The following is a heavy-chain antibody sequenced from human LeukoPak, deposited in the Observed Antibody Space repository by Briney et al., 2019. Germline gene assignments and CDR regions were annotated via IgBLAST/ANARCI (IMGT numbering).Heavy chain of an antibody. D-gene: IGHD3-16*01. CDR2: VFYSGNT. Sequence: SETLSLTCTVSGGSISSFYWNWIRQPPGKGLEWVGYVFYSGNTNYNPSLGSRVTISEDTSKNQFSLNLNSLTAADTAVYYCARGLPGRDAFDVWGQGTVVTVFS. CDR3: ARGLPGRDAFDV. J-gene: IGHJ3*01. CDR1: GGSISSFY. V-gene: IGHV4-59*13.